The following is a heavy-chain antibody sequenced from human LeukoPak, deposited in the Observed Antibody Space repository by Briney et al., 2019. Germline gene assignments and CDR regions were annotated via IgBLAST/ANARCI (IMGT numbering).Heavy chain of an antibody. J-gene: IGHJ4*02. CDR3: ARVASVPEHDYSNYLRDY. D-gene: IGHD4-4*01. CDR1: GGSFSGYY. CDR2: INHSGST. Sequence: PSETLSLTCAVYGGSFSGYYWSWIRQPPGKGLEWIGEINHSGSTNYNPSLKSRVTISVDTSKNQFSLKLSSVTAADTAVYYCARVASVPEHDYSNYLRDYWGQGTLVTVSS. V-gene: IGHV4-34*01.